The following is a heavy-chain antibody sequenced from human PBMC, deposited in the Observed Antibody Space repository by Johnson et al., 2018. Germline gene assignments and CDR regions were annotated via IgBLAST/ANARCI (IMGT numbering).Heavy chain of an antibody. CDR3: TTGGWSHYYYSMDV. D-gene: IGHD6-19*01. CDR1: GLSFGDYS. CDR2: IRSKAYDGAT. Sequence: EVQLLESGGGLMEPGRSLRLSCTASGLSFGDYSMSWFRQAPGKGLEWVGLIRSKAYDGATEYAASVKDKFTISRDDSKNIAYLQMNSLIIEDTGVYYCTTGGWSHYYYSMDVWGKGTTVTVSS. J-gene: IGHJ6*03. V-gene: IGHV3-49*03.